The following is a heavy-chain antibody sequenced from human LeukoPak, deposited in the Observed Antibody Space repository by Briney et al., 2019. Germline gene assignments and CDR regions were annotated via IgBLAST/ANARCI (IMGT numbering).Heavy chain of an antibody. Sequence: PGGSLRLSCAASGFTFDGYAMHWVRQAPGKGLEWVSGISWKSGSIGYADSVKGRFTISRDNAKNSLYLQMNSLRAEDMALYYCAKDKDSGSYSGFYYFDYWGQGTLVTVSS. CDR2: ISWKSGSI. CDR1: GFTFDGYA. V-gene: IGHV3-9*03. D-gene: IGHD1-26*01. CDR3: AKDKDSGSYSGFYYFDY. J-gene: IGHJ4*02.